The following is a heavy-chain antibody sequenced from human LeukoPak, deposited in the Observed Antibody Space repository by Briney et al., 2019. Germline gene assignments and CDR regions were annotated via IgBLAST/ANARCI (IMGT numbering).Heavy chain of an antibody. V-gene: IGHV3-33*01. Sequence: PGRSLRLSCAASGFTFSSYGMHWARQAPGKGLEWVAVIWYDGSNKYYADSVKGRFTISRDNSKNTLYLQMNSLRAEDTAVYYCARVMNSGYADYWGQGTLVTVSS. CDR3: ARVMNSGYADY. J-gene: IGHJ4*02. CDR2: IWYDGSNK. CDR1: GFTFSSYG. D-gene: IGHD5-12*01.